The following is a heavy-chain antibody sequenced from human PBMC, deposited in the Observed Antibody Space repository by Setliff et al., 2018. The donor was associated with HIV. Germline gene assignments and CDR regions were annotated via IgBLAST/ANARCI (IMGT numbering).Heavy chain of an antibody. V-gene: IGHV3-49*04. CDR1: GFTFSEYA. CDR2: IRSKNYGETT. D-gene: IGHD2-15*01. Sequence: GGSLRLSCTTSGFTFSEYAINWVRQAPGKGLEWVGFIRSKNYGETTESAASVKDRFTFSRDDSKSIAYLQVKTLRAEDTAVYYCVKDINLGLSRYFHYWGQGTLVTVSS. J-gene: IGHJ4*02. CDR3: VKDINLGLSRYFHY.